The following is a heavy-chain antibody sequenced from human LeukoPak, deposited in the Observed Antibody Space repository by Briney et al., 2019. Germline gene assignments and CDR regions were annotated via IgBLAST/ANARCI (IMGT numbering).Heavy chain of an antibody. CDR1: GYTFTAYY. V-gene: IGHV1-2*02. CDR3: ARDRVVVPAAFDY. D-gene: IGHD2-2*01. J-gene: IGHJ4*02. Sequence: ASVKVSCKASGYTFTAYYMRWVRQAPGQGLEWMGWINPNSGGTNYAQKFQGRVTMTRDTSTSTAYMELSRLRSDDTAVYYCARDRVVVPAAFDYWGQGTLVTVSS. CDR2: INPNSGGT.